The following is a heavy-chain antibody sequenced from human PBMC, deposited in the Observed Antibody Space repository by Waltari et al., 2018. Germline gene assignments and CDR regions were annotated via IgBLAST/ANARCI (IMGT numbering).Heavy chain of an antibody. D-gene: IGHD1-1*01. CDR3: ARDTTSRERAGD. J-gene: IGHJ4*02. Sequence: VRLVESGGGLIPPGGSLRLSCAASGLRLSNKYMHWVRQAPGKGLEWVSVIYTGEMTYYSDAVKGRFTISRDISKNMVYLQMNNLRAEDTALYYCARDTTSRERAGDWGQGTLVTVSS. V-gene: IGHV3-53*01. CDR1: GLRLSNKY. CDR2: IYTGEMT.